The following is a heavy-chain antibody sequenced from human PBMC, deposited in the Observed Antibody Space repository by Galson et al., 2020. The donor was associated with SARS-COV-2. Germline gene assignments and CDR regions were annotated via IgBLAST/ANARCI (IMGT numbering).Heavy chain of an antibody. Sequence: ETSETLSLTCTVSGGPISSGDYYWSWIRQPPGKGLEWIGYIYYSGSTYYNPSLKSRVTISVDTSKNQFSLKLSSVTAADTAVYYCARAKRITIFGVVSGFDPWGQGTLVTVSS. J-gene: IGHJ5*02. CDR2: IYYSGST. CDR3: ARAKRITIFGVVSGFDP. D-gene: IGHD3-3*01. CDR1: GGPISSGDYY. V-gene: IGHV4-30-4*01.